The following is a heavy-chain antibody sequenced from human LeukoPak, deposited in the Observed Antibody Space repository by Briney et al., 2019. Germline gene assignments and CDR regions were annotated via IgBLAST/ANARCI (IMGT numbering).Heavy chain of an antibody. D-gene: IGHD5-18*01. CDR3: VRDGGYSYGSLDP. V-gene: IGHV1-2*06. CDR2: INPNGGGA. CDR1: GYTFTVYY. J-gene: IGHJ5*02. Sequence: ASVKVSCKASGYTFTVYYMHWVRQAPGQGLEWMGRINPNGGGANYAQKFQGRVTMILDTSISTAYMELSRLRSDDSAVYYCVRDGGYSYGSLDPWGQGTLVTVSS.